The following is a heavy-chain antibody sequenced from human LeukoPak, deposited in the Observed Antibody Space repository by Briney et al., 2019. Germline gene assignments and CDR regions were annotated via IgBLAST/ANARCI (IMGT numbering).Heavy chain of an antibody. CDR3: ARDRVVVVPAAIRDYYYYGMDV. V-gene: IGHV4-61*08. D-gene: IGHD2-2*02. J-gene: IGHJ6*02. CDR2: IYYSGST. CDR1: GGSISSGGYS. Sequence: PSQTLSLTCAVSGGSISSGGYSWSWIRQPPGKGLEWIGYIYYSGSTNYNPSLKSRVTISVDTSKNQFSLKLSSVTAADTAVYYCARDRVVVVPAAIRDYYYYGMDVWGQGTTVTVSS.